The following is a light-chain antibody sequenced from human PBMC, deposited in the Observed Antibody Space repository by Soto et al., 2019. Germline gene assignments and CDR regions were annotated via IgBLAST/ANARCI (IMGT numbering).Light chain of an antibody. J-gene: IGLJ1*01. CDR2: SSN. V-gene: IGLV1-44*01. CDR1: SSNIGTNT. CDR3: AAWDDRLKGYV. Sequence: QSVLTQSPSASGTPGQRVSISCSGSSSNIGTNTVNWYQQLPGTAPKLLIYSSNYRPGGVPDRFSGSKSGTSASLAITGLQSEDEADYYCAAWDDRLKGYVFGAGTKLTVL.